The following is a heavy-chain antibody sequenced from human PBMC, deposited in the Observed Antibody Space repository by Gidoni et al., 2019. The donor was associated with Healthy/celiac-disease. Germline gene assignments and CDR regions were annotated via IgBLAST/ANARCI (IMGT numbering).Heavy chain of an antibody. D-gene: IGHD6-6*01. J-gene: IGHJ6*02. CDR2: ISAYNGNT. CDR1: GYTFTSYG. Sequence: QVQLVQSGAEVKKPGASVKVSCKASGYTFTSYGISWGRQAPGQGLEWMGWISAYNGNTNYAQKLQGRVTMTTDTSTSTDYMELRSLRSDDTAVYYCARDGGSSSPTSYYYYYYGMDVWGQGTTVTVSS. CDR3: ARDGGSSSPTSYYYYYYGMDV. V-gene: IGHV1-18*01.